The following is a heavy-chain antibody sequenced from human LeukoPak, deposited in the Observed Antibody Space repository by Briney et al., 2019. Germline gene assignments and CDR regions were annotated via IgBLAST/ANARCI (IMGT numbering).Heavy chain of an antibody. CDR3: ARDLEYSSSSGDY. D-gene: IGHD6-6*01. CDR2: IIPIFGTA. Sequence: SVKVSCKASGGTFSSYAISWVRQAPGQWLEWMGGIIPIFGTANYAQKFQGRVTITADESTSTAYMELSSLRSEDTAVYYCARDLEYSSSSGDYWGQGTLVTVSS. V-gene: IGHV1-69*13. CDR1: GGTFSSYA. J-gene: IGHJ4*02.